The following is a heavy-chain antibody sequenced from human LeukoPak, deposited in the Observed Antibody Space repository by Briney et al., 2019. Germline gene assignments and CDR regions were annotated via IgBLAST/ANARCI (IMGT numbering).Heavy chain of an antibody. CDR1: GFTFSSYA. J-gene: IGHJ4*02. CDR3: AKAWGGGSGSYWDLYYFDY. Sequence: GGSLRLSCAASGFTFSSYAMSWVRQAPGKGLEWVSAISGSGGSTYYADSVKGRFTISRDNSKNTLYLQMYSLRAEDTAVYYCAKAWGGGSGSYWDLYYFDYWGQGTLVTVSS. V-gene: IGHV3-23*01. CDR2: ISGSGGST. D-gene: IGHD1-26*01.